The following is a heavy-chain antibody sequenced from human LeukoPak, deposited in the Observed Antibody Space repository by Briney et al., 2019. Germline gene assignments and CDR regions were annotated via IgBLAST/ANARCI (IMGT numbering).Heavy chain of an antibody. V-gene: IGHV3-23*01. CDR3: AKGPLGDVDY. D-gene: IGHD4-17*01. CDR1: GFTFTNYV. CDR2: ISDSGGST. J-gene: IGHJ4*02. Sequence: GGSLRLSCAASGFTFTNYVMSWVRQAPGKGLEWVSGISDSGGSTYYADSVKGRFTISRDNSKNTLYLQMNSLRAEDTAVYYCAKGPLGDVDYWGLGTLVTVSS.